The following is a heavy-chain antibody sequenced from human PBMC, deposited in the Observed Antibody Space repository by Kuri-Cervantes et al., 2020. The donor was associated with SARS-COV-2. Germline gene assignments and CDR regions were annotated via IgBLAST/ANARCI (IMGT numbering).Heavy chain of an antibody. CDR2: IIPVLRVE. D-gene: IGHD4-11*01. V-gene: IGHV1-69*04. CDR3: ARDSEMTRDAFEI. Sequence: SVKVSCKASGGTLSTYTITWVRQAPGQGLEWMGRIIPVLRVENYAQKFQGRVTITADKSTNTAYMELTSLRSEDTAVYYCARDSEMTRDAFEIWGRGTMVTVSS. CDR1: GGTLSTYT. J-gene: IGHJ3*02.